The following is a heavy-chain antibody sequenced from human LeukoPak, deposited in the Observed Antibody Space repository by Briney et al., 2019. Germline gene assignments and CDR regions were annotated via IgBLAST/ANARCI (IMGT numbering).Heavy chain of an antibody. J-gene: IGHJ4*02. D-gene: IGHD1-26*01. V-gene: IGHV3-23*01. Sequence: PGGPLRLSCAASGFTFSNYGMSWVRQAPGKGLEWVSVISDRGYSTHSADSVKGRFTISRDNSKNTLYLQMNSLRAEDTALYYCAKVVTKWELLYFDYWGQGILVTVSS. CDR3: AKVVTKWELLYFDY. CDR1: GFTFSNYG. CDR2: ISDRGYST.